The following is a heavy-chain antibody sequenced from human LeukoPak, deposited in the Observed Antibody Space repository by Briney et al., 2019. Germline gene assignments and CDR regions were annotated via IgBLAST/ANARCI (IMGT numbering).Heavy chain of an antibody. V-gene: IGHV3-30*04. CDR3: ARDYASGNYYNIFEN. J-gene: IGHJ4*02. CDR1: GFTFNFYA. Sequence: GGSLRLSCAASGFTFNFYAMYWVRQAPGKGLEWVAVISYDGNTEYYPDSVKGRFTVSRDNSNNTLYLQMNSLRAEDTAVYYCARDYASGNYYNIFENWGQGTLVTVSS. D-gene: IGHD3-10*01. CDR2: ISYDGNTE.